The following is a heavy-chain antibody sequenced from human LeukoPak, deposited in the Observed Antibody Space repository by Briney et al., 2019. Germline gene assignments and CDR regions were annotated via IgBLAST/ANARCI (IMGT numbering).Heavy chain of an antibody. Sequence: SETLSLTCAVYGGSFSGYYWSWIRQPPGKGLEWIGEINHSGSTNYNPSLKSRVTISVDTSKNQFSLKLSSVTAADTAVYYCAREGDSSGYYDYWGQGTLVTVSS. CDR3: AREGDSSGYYDY. J-gene: IGHJ4*02. CDR1: GGSFSGYY. V-gene: IGHV4-34*01. CDR2: INHSGST. D-gene: IGHD3-22*01.